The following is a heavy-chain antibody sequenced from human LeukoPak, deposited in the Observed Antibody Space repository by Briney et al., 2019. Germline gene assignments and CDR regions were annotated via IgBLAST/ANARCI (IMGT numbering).Heavy chain of an antibody. Sequence: GGSLRLSCAASGFTFSTYWMHWVRQAPGKGLKWVSCIDDERSTSTSYAESVKGRFTISRDNAKNTLYLQMNSLRAEDTAVYYCARDYGSLSVWGKGTMVTVSS. CDR1: GFTFSTYW. D-gene: IGHD3-9*01. CDR2: IDDERSTST. J-gene: IGHJ3*01. V-gene: IGHV3-74*01. CDR3: ARDYGSLSV.